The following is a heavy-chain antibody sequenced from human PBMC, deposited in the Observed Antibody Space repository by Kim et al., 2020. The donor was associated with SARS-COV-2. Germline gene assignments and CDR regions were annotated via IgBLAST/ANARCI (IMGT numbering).Heavy chain of an antibody. D-gene: IGHD2-8*01. Sequence: GGSLRLSCAASGFTFSSYSMIWVRQAPGKGLEWFSYISGSSTSTYYADSVKGRFTISRDNAKNSLYLQMNSLRDEDTAVYYCARRWGCGNGVCYWGMDVWGQGTTVTVSS. CDR3: ARRWGCGNGVCYWGMDV. J-gene: IGHJ6*02. CDR1: GFTFSSYS. V-gene: IGHV3-48*02. CDR2: ISGSSTST.